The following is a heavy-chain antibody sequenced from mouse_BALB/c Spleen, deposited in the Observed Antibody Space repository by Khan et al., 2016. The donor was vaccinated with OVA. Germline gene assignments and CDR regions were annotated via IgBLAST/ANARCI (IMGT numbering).Heavy chain of an antibody. Sequence: VQLQQSGPDLVKPGASVKISCKASGYSFTGYYMHWVTQSHGKSLEWIGRVNPNNGGTSYNQKFKGKAISTVAKSSSIAFMELRSLTSADSAVYYCARCPQSYFDYWGQGTTLTVSS. CDR2: VNPNNGGT. V-gene: IGHV1-26*01. CDR3: ARCPQSYFDY. CDR1: GYSFTGYY. J-gene: IGHJ2*01. D-gene: IGHD3-1*01.